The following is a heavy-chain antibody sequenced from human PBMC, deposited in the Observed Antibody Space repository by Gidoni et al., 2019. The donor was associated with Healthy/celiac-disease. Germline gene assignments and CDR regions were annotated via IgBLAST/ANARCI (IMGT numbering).Heavy chain of an antibody. D-gene: IGHD1-26*01. Sequence: QVQLQQWGAGLLKPSETLSLTCAAYGGSFSGYYWSWIRQPPGKGLEWIGEINHSGSTNYNPSLKSRVTISVDTAKSQFSLKLGSVTAADTAVYYCARGGGYVGATTSGFDYWGQGTLVTVSS. V-gene: IGHV4-34*01. J-gene: IGHJ4*02. CDR2: INHSGST. CDR1: GGSFSGYY. CDR3: ARGGGYVGATTSGFDY.